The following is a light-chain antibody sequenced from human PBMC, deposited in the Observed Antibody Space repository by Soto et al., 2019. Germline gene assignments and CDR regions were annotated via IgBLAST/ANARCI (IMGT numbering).Light chain of an antibody. CDR1: SNDVGGYNY. CDR2: DVS. CDR3: SSYASSREVL. Sequence: QSVLTQPASVSGSPGQSITISCTGTSNDVGGYNYVSWYQHHPEKAPKLLIYDVSDRPSGVSTRFSGSKSGNTASLTISGLRAEDEALYYCSSYASSREVLFGGGTRLTVL. J-gene: IGLJ3*02. V-gene: IGLV2-14*03.